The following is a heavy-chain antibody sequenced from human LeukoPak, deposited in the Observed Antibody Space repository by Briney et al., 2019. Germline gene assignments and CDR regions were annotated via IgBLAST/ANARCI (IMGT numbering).Heavy chain of an antibody. CDR2: FYDTRSP. CDR3: ARGRGSLTY. CDR1: GGSIRSGSHY. V-gene: IGHV4-61*01. J-gene: IGHJ4*02. D-gene: IGHD3-10*01. Sequence: SETLSLTCTVSGGSIRSGSHYWAWIRQPPGKGLEWIGYFYDTRSPKYNPSLERRVTISVDMSRNQFSLNLTSVTAADTAVYYCARGRGSLTYWGQGTLATVSS.